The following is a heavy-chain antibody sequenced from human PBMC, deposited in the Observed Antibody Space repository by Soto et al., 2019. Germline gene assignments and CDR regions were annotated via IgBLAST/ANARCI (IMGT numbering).Heavy chain of an antibody. CDR2: INGDGTKI. CDR3: ARDAIVYSYGYGA. J-gene: IGHJ4*02. D-gene: IGHD5-18*01. Sequence: EVQLLQSGGGFVQPGGSLRLSCAASGFTFGSYWMHWVRQAPGKGLMWVSHINGDGTKISYADSVKGRFTISRDNANSTLYLEMTSLPVDDTAVYFCARDAIVYSYGYGAWGQGTRVTVSS. V-gene: IGHV3-74*01. CDR1: GFTFGSYW.